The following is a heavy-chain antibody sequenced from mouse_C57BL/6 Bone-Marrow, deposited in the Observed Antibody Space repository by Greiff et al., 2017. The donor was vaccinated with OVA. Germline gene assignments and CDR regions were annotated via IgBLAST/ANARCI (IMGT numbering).Heavy chain of an antibody. CDR2: INPNYGTT. Sequence: LVKPGASVKISCKASGYSFTDYNMNWVKQSNGKSLEWIGVINPNYGTTSYNQKFKGKATLTVDQSSSTAYMQLNSLTSEDSAVYYCAITTVVATDWYFDVWGTGTTVTVSS. V-gene: IGHV1-39*01. CDR1: GYSFTDYN. CDR3: AITTVVATDWYFDV. J-gene: IGHJ1*03. D-gene: IGHD1-1*01.